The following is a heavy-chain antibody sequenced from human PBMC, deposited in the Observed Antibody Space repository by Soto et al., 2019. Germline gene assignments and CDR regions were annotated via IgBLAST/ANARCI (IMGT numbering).Heavy chain of an antibody. V-gene: IGHV1-46*01. CDR2: INPSSGST. CDR3: ARESPSPARHTDAFDI. CDR1: GYTFTSYY. Sequence: ASVKVSCKASGYTFTSYYMHWVRQAPGQGLEWMGRINPSSGSTNYAQKFQGRVTMTRDTSTSTAYMELRSLRSDDTAVYYCARESPSPARHTDAFDIWGQGTMVTVSS. J-gene: IGHJ3*02.